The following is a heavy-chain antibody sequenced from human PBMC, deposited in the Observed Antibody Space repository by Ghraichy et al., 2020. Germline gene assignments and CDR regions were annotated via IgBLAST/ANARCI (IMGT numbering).Heavy chain of an antibody. J-gene: IGHJ3*02. CDR3: ARVPPRGYSGYGAFDI. D-gene: IGHD5-12*01. CDR1: GDSVSSNSAA. Sequence: SQTLSLTCAISGDSVSSNSAAWNWIRQSPSRGLEWLGRTYYRSKWYNDYAVSVKSRITINPDTSKNQFSLQLNSVTPEDTAVYYCARVPPRGYSGYGAFDIWGPGTMVTVSS. V-gene: IGHV6-1*01. CDR2: TYYRSKWYN.